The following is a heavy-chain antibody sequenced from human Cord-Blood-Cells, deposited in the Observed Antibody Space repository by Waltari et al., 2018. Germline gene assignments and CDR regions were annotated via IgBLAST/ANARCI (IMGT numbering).Heavy chain of an antibody. CDR1: GFTVSSNY. CDR3: ARGSYFDY. J-gene: IGHJ4*02. CDR2: IYSGGST. V-gene: IGHV3-53*01. Sequence: EAQLVESGGGLIQPGGSLRLSCAASGFTVSSNYMSWVRQAPGKGLEWVSVIYSGGSTDYADSVKCLFTISRDNSKNTLYLQMNSLRAEDTAVYYCARGSYFDYWGQGTLVTVSS.